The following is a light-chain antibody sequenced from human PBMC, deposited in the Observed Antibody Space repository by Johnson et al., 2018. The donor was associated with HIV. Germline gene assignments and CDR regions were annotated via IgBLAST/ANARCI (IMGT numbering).Light chain of an antibody. CDR1: SSNIGNNF. CDR2: ENN. Sequence: QSVLTQPPSVSAAPGQKVTISCSGGSSNIGNNFVSWYQQLPGTAPKLLIYENNKRPSGIPDRFSGSKSGTSATLGITGLQTGDEADYYCGTWDSSLTASYVFGTGTKVTVL. V-gene: IGLV1-51*02. J-gene: IGLJ1*01. CDR3: GTWDSSLTASYV.